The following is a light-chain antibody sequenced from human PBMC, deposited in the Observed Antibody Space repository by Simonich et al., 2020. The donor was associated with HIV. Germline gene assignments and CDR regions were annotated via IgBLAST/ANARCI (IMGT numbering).Light chain of an antibody. CDR3: LQDYTYPLT. V-gene: IGKV1-6*01. J-gene: IGKJ4*01. Sequence: IQMTQSPSSLSASVGDRVTITCRASQDIRYALGWYQQKPGKTPKLLVYAAASLQTGVPSRFSGSGSGTDFTLTISSLQPEDFATYYCLQDYTYPLTFGGGTKVEI. CDR2: AAA. CDR1: QDIRYA.